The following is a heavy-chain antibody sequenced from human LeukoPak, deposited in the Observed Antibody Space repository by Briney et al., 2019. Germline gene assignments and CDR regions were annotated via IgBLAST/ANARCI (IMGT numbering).Heavy chain of an antibody. V-gene: IGHV3-53*01. CDR3: ARDYHTYYYDSSGYPHFDY. J-gene: IGHJ4*02. CDR1: GFTVSSNY. Sequence: GGSLRLSCAASGFTVSSNYMSWVRQAPGKGLEWVSVIYSGGSTYYADSVKGRFTISRDNSKNTLYLQMNSLRAEDTAVYYCARDYHTYYYDSSGYPHFDYWGQGTLVTVSS. D-gene: IGHD3-22*01. CDR2: IYSGGST.